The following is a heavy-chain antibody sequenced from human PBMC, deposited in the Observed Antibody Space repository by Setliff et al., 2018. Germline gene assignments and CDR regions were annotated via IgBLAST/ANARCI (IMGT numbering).Heavy chain of an antibody. CDR3: ARDYGASDGFDI. J-gene: IGHJ3*02. Sequence: ASVKVSCKASGYIFNNYFLHWVRQAPGQGLEWMGRFHPYSGHTNYAQKLQGRVTMTTDTSTSTAYMELRSLRSDDTAVYYCARDYGASDGFDIWGQGTMVTVS. CDR1: GYIFNNYF. V-gene: IGHV1-18*04. D-gene: IGHD4-17*01. CDR2: FHPYSGHT.